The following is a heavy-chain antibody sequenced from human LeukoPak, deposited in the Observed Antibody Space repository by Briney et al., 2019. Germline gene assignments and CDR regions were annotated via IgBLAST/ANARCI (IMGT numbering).Heavy chain of an antibody. CDR1: GGSISSYY. J-gene: IGHJ1*01. CDR2: IYYSGST. CDR3: ARKSAKNRGSYNE. D-gene: IGHD1-26*01. V-gene: IGHV4-59*01. Sequence: KSSETLSLTCTVSGGSISSYYWSWIRQPPGKGLEWIGYIYYSGSTNYNPSLKSRVTISVDTSKNQFSLKLSSVTAAYTAVYYCARKSAKNRGSYNEWGQRTLVTVSS.